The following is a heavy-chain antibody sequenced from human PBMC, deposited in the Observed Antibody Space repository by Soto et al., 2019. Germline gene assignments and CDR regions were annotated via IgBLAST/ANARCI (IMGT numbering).Heavy chain of an antibody. CDR2: FDPEDGET. J-gene: IGHJ3*02. V-gene: IGHV1-24*01. CDR3: TRENIENSDGFYDAFDI. D-gene: IGHD6-19*01. CDR1: GYTLTELS. Sequence: ASVKVSCKVSGYTLTELSMHWVRQAPGKGLEWMGGFDPEDGETIYAQKFQGRVTMTEDTSTDTAYMELSSLRSEDTAVYYCTRENIENSDGFYDAFDIWGQGTTVTVSS.